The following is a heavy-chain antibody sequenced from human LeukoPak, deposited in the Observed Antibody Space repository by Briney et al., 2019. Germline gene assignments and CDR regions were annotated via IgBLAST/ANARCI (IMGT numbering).Heavy chain of an antibody. D-gene: IGHD6-13*01. CDR2: IRSKAYGGTR. J-gene: IGHJ4*02. Sequence: GGSLRLSCTGSGFTFGDHAMTWFRQAPGKGLEWVGFIRSKAYGGTREYAASVKGRFTISRDDSKSMVYLQMNSLKIEDTAVYYCARALPRSSNVWGQGTLVTVSS. CDR3: ARALPRSSNV. V-gene: IGHV3-49*03. CDR1: GFTFGDHA.